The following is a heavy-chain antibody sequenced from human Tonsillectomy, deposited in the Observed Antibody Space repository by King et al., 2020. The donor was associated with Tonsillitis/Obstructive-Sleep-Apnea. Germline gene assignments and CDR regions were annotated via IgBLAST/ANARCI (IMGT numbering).Heavy chain of an antibody. CDR2: ISLDGSNK. CDR1: GFNFTSFA. Sequence: VQLVESGGVVVQPGRSLRLSCAASGFNFTSFAIHWVRQAPGKGLDWVAVISLDGSNKYYTDSVKGRFTISRDNSKNTLYLRMNSLRAEDTAVYYCAGAFDPDTTGALSAVDYWGQGTLVSVSS. CDR3: AGAFDPDTTGALSAVDY. D-gene: IGHD1-1*01. V-gene: IGHV3-30*04. J-gene: IGHJ4*02.